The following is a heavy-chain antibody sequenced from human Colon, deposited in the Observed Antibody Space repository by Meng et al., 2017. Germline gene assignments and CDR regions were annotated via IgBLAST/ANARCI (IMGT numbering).Heavy chain of an antibody. V-gene: IGHV3-48*03. D-gene: IGHD2-2*01. Sequence: GGSLRLSCAASGFTFSTYEMNWVRQPPGKGLEWVSYISTSGSTIYNADSVKGRFTISRDNSNNSLFLQMSGLRVGDTAVYYCARRCCSTTSCLIDNWGQGTLVTVSS. CDR2: ISTSGSTI. CDR1: GFTFSTYE. J-gene: IGHJ4*02. CDR3: ARRCCSTTSCLIDN.